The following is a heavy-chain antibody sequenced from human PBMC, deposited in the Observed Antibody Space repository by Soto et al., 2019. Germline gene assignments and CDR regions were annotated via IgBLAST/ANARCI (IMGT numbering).Heavy chain of an antibody. J-gene: IGHJ6*03. CDR3: ATGSPEWLTLYYYYYYMDV. CDR1: GYTLTELS. CDR2: FDPEDGET. V-gene: IGHV1-24*01. D-gene: IGHD3-3*01. Sequence: ASVKVSCKVSGYTLTELSMHWVRQAPGKGLEWMGGFDPEDGETIYAQKFQGRVTMTEDTSTDTAYMELSSLRSEDTAVYYCATGSPEWLTLYYYYYYMDVWGKGTTVTVSS.